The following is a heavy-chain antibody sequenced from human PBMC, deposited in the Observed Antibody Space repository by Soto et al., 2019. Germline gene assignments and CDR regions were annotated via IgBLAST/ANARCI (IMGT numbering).Heavy chain of an antibody. J-gene: IGHJ6*03. CDR2: TYYRSKWYN. CDR1: GDSVSSNSAA. Sequence: SQTLSLTCAISGDSVSSNSAAWKWIRQSPSRGLEWLRRTYYRSKWYNDYAVSVKSRITINPDTSKNQFSLQLNSVTPVDTAVYYYARAGEPAEQNYYYYMDVWGKGTTVTVSS. V-gene: IGHV6-1*01. D-gene: IGHD1-1*01. CDR3: ARAGEPAEQNYYYYMDV.